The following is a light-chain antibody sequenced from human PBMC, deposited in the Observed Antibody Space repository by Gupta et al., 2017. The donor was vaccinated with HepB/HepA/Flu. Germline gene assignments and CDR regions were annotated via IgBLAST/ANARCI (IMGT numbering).Light chain of an antibody. Sequence: EIVLTQSPATLYLSPGERATLSCRASQSVSRSLAWYQQKPGQAPRLLIYDAANRATGIPPRFSGSGSGTDFTLTISSLKPEDFAVYYCQLHSSWPCTLGQGTKLKIK. V-gene: IGKV3-11*01. CDR1: QSVSRS. CDR2: DAA. CDR3: QLHSSWPCT. J-gene: IGKJ2*02.